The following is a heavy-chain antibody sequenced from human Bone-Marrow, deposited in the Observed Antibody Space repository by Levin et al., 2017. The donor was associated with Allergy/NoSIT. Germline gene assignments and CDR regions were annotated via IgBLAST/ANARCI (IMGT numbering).Heavy chain of an antibody. CDR1: GFTFGNAW. CDR2: IKSKTDGGTT. J-gene: IGHJ4*02. CDR3: TTEGVVGTTSVFDY. D-gene: IGHD1-26*01. Sequence: PGGSLRLSCVASGFTFGNAWMSWVRQAPGKGLEWVGRIKSKTDGGTTDYAAPVNGRFTISRDDSKNTLYLQMNSLKIEDTAVYYCTTEGVVGTTSVFDYWGQGALVTVSS. V-gene: IGHV3-15*01.